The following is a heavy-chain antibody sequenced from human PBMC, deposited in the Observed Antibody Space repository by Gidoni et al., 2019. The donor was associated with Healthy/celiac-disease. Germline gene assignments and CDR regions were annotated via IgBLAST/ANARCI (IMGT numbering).Heavy chain of an antibody. V-gene: IGHV4-39*07. CDR1: GGSISSSSYY. J-gene: IGHJ4*02. D-gene: IGHD3-22*01. Sequence: QLQLQESAPGLVKPSETLSLTCTVSGGSISSSSYYWGWIRQPPGKGLEWIGSIYYSGSTYYNPSLKSRVTISVDTSKNQFSLKLSSVTAADTAVYYCARDRGYYDSSGRYYFDYWGQETLVTVSS. CDR2: IYYSGST. CDR3: ARDRGYYDSSGRYYFDY.